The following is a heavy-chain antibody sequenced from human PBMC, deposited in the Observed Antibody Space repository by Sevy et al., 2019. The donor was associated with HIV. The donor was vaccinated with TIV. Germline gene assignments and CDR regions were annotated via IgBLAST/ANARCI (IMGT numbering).Heavy chain of an antibody. V-gene: IGHV3-23*01. Sequence: GGSLRLSCVVSGYSFSSYAISWVRQAPGKGLEWVSTINGRGGSTYDAASVKGRCTKSRDNPTNKLFLQMVTLRVDDTAIYYCARHHPRISAADSAFYDYWGQGTLVTVSS. CDR1: GYSFSSYA. CDR2: INGRGGST. D-gene: IGHD2-15*01. CDR3: ARHHPRISAADSAFYDY. J-gene: IGHJ4*02.